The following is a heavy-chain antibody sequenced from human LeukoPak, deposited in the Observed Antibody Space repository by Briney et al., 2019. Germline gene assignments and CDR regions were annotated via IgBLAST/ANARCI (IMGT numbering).Heavy chain of an antibody. CDR1: GYTLTRFE. Sequence: GASVEGSPQASGYTLTRFEIKRVRHATGEGLEWMGWMNPNSGNTGYAQKFQGRVTITRNTSISTAYMELSSLRSEDTAVYYCARHRWFDPWGQGTLVTVSS. J-gene: IGHJ5*02. CDR3: ARHRWFDP. V-gene: IGHV1-8*03. CDR2: MNPNSGNT.